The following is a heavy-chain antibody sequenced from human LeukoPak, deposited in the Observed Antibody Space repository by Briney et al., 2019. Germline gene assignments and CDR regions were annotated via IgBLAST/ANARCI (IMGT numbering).Heavy chain of an antibody. CDR2: IYYSGST. J-gene: IGHJ6*02. V-gene: IGHV4-31*11. Sequence: SETLSLTCAVSGGSIRSGDYSWNWIRQHPGKGLEWIGYIYYSGSTYYNPSLTSRVTMSVDTSKNQFSLKLSSVTAADTAIYYCARDHTETSSLNFRNYYYYGMDIWGQGTTVIVSS. D-gene: IGHD4-4*01. CDR3: ARDHTETSSLNFRNYYYYGMDI. CDR1: GGSIRSGDYS.